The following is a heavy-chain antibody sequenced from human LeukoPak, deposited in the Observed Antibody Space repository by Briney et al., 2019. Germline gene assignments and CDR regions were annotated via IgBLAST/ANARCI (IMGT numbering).Heavy chain of an antibody. Sequence: PGGSLRLSCAASGFTFSIYGIHWVRQAPGKGLEWVAFIRFDGSKQYYADSVKGRFTISRDNSKNTLYLQMNSLRDDDTSVYFCARDASALYWGRGTLVTVSS. CDR3: ARDASALY. CDR2: IRFDGSKQ. CDR1: GFTFSIYG. D-gene: IGHD2-2*01. V-gene: IGHV3-30*02. J-gene: IGHJ4*02.